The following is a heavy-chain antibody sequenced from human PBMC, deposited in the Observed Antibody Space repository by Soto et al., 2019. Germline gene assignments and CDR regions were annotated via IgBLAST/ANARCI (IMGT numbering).Heavy chain of an antibody. J-gene: IGHJ1*01. V-gene: IGHV3-30*18. CDR2: ISHDGSNK. Sequence: QVQLVESGGGVVQPGRSLRLSCAASGFTFSRYGMHWVRQAPGMGLAWVAVISHDGSNKYYADSVKGRFTISRDNTKNTLYLQMNSLRSEDTAGYYCAKTYSSGWYSEAEYFQHWGNGTLVTVSA. CDR3: AKTYSSGWYSEAEYFQH. CDR1: GFTFSRYG. D-gene: IGHD6-19*01.